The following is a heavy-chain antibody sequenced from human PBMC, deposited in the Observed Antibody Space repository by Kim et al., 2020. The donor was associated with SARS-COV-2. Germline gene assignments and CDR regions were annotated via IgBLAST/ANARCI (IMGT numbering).Heavy chain of an antibody. CDR3: ARDGDLYSSGKDACDI. CDR2: IKQDGNQK. J-gene: IGHJ3*02. D-gene: IGHD6-19*01. CDR1: GFTFSSYW. Sequence: GGSLRLSCAASGFTFSSYWMTWVRQAPGKGLEWVANIKQDGNQKYYVDSVKGRFTISRDNAKNSLYLQMNSLRADDTAVYYCARDGDLYSSGKDACDIWG. V-gene: IGHV3-7*01.